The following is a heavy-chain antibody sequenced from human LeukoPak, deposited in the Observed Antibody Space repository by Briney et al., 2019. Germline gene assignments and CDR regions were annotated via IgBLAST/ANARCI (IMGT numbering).Heavy chain of an antibody. D-gene: IGHD3-22*01. Sequence: GSLRLSCAASGFTFSSYSMNWVRQAPGKGLEWVSSISSSSSYIYYADSVKGRFTISRDNAKNSLYLQMNSLRAEDTAVYYCARDFTYYYDSSGFLYYFDYWGQGTLVTVSS. CDR1: GFTFSSYS. V-gene: IGHV3-21*01. J-gene: IGHJ4*02. CDR2: ISSSSSYI. CDR3: ARDFTYYYDSSGFLYYFDY.